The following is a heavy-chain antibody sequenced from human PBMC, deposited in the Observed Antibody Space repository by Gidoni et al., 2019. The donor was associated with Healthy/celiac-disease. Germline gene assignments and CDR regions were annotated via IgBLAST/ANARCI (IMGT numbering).Heavy chain of an antibody. Sequence: EVQLVESGGGLVQPGRSLRLSCAASGFTFDDYAMHWVRQAPGKGLEWFSGISWNSGSIGYADSVKGRFTISRDNAKNSLYLQMNSLRAEDTALYYCAKDLGSSYGVTAFDIWGQGTMVTVSS. V-gene: IGHV3-9*01. D-gene: IGHD3-3*02. J-gene: IGHJ3*02. CDR3: AKDLGSSYGVTAFDI. CDR2: ISWNSGSI. CDR1: GFTFDDYA.